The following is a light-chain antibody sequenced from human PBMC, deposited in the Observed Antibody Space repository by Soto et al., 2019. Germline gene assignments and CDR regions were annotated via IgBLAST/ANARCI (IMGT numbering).Light chain of an antibody. J-gene: IGKJ1*01. Sequence: EIVMTQSPATLSVSPGEGATLSCRASQSVGSNLAWYLQIPGQAPRLVMYAGSTRASGVPARFSGRGSGTEFTPTISSLQSEDFAVYYCQQYNDWPRTFGQGTKVEIK. CDR3: QQYNDWPRT. CDR2: AGS. V-gene: IGKV3-15*01. CDR1: QSVGSN.